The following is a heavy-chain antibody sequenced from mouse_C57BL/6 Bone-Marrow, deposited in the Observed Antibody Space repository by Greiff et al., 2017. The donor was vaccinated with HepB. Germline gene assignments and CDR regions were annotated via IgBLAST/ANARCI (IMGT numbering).Heavy chain of an antibody. D-gene: IGHD3-2*02. CDR3: AKDSAGY. CDR2: IYPRSGNT. CDR1: GYTFTSYG. V-gene: IGHV1-81*01. J-gene: IGHJ2*01. Sequence: VQLQQSGAELARPGASVKLSCTASGYTFTSYGISWVKQRTGQGLEWIGEIYPRSGNTYYNEKFKGKSTLTADKSSSTAYMELRSLTSEDSAVYFCAKDSAGYWGQGTTLTVSS.